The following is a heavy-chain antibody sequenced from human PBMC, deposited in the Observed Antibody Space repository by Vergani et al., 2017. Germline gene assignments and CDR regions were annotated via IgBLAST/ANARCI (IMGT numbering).Heavy chain of an antibody. CDR1: GYSFTSYW. Sequence: EVQLEQSGAAVKKLGESLEISCKGSGYSFTSYWIGWVRQMPGKGLEWMGIIYPGDSDTRYSPSFQGQVTISADKSISTAYLQWSSLKASDTAMYYCARHRGWGLVVVAATPWYYYYGMDVWGQGTTVTVSS. CDR2: IYPGDSDT. V-gene: IGHV5-51*01. J-gene: IGHJ6*02. CDR3: ARHRGWGLVVVAATPWYYYYGMDV. D-gene: IGHD2-15*01.